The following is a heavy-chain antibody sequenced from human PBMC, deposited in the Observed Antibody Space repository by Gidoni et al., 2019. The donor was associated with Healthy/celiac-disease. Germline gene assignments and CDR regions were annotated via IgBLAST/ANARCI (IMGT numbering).Heavy chain of an antibody. J-gene: IGHJ4*02. CDR1: GFNFSSYA. Sequence: EVQLLESGGGWVQPGGSLRLSCADSGFNFSSYAMSWVRQAPGKGLEWVSAISGSGGSTYYADSVKGRFTISRDNSKNTLYLQMNSLRAEDTAVYYCAKDGSWIAVAGLDYWGQGTLVTVSS. CDR3: AKDGSWIAVAGLDY. V-gene: IGHV3-23*01. D-gene: IGHD6-19*01. CDR2: ISGSGGST.